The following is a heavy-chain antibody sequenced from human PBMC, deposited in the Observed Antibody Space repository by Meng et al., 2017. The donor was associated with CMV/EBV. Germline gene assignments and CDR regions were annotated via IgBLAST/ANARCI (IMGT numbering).Heavy chain of an antibody. Sequence: VSGGAVSSGSYYWSWIRQPPGKGLEWSGYIYYSGSTNYNPSLKSRVTISVDTSKNQFSLKLSSVTAADTAVYYCARDPYYGSGSYYTWGQGTLVTVSS. D-gene: IGHD3-10*01. J-gene: IGHJ5*02. CDR1: GGAVSSGSYY. CDR2: IYYSGST. CDR3: ARDPYYGSGSYYT. V-gene: IGHV4-61*01.